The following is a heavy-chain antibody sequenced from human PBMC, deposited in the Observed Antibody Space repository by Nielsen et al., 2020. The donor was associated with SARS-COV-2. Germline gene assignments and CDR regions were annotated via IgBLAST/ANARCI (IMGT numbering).Heavy chain of an antibody. CDR3: ARDRITMVRGVRDGMDV. CDR2: INPSGGST. J-gene: IGHJ6*02. V-gene: IGHV1-46*01. D-gene: IGHD3-10*01. CDR1: RYTFTSYY. Sequence: ASVKVSCKASRYTFTSYYMHWVRQAPGQGLEWMGIINPSGGSTSYAQKFQGRVTMTRDTSTSTVYMELSRLRSDDTAVYYCARDRITMVRGVRDGMDVWGQGTTVTVSS.